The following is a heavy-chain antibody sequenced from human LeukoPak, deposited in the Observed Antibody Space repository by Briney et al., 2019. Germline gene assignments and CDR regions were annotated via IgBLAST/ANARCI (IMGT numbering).Heavy chain of an antibody. CDR2: ISSSGSTI. CDR3: AKDEDYGGNSGYFDY. J-gene: IGHJ4*02. CDR1: GFTFSDYY. D-gene: IGHD4-23*01. Sequence: GGSLRLSCTASGFTFSDYYMSWIRQAPGKGLEWVSYISSSGSTIYYADSVKGRFTISRDNAKNSLYLQMNSLRAEDTAVYYCAKDEDYGGNSGYFDYWGQGTLVTVSS. V-gene: IGHV3-11*04.